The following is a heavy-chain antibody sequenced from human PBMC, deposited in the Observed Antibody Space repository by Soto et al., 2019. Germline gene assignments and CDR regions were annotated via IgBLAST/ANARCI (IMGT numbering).Heavy chain of an antibody. CDR3: VRDVTASSFGDM. J-gene: IGHJ3*02. Sequence: EAQLVEAGGGLVRPGGSLRLSCAASGFGFSIYWMNWVRQIPGKGLEWVANIKPDGSAKYYVDSVKGRFTVSRDNAKNSLYLQLSSLRAEDTGVYYCVRDVTASSFGDMWGQGTVVSVSS. D-gene: IGHD3-3*02. CDR2: IKPDGSAK. V-gene: IGHV3-7*01. CDR1: GFGFSIYW.